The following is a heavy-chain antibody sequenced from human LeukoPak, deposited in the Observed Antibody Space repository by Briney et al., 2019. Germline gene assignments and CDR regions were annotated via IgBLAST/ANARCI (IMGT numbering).Heavy chain of an antibody. CDR3: ARVPGPRAATIGQGY. Sequence: GGSLRLSCAASGFTFSSYSMNWVRQAPGKGLEWVSSISSSSSYIYYADSVKGRFTISRDNVKNSLYLQMNSLRAEDTAVYYCARVPGPRAATIGQGYWGQGTLVTVSS. CDR1: GFTFSSYS. D-gene: IGHD5-12*01. V-gene: IGHV3-21*01. CDR2: ISSSSSYI. J-gene: IGHJ4*02.